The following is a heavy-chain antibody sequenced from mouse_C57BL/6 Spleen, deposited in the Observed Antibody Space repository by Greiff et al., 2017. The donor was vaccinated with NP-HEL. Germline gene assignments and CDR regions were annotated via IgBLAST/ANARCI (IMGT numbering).Heavy chain of an antibody. CDR1: GYTFTSYW. J-gene: IGHJ4*01. Sequence: VQLQQSGAELVKPGASVKLSCKASGYTFTSYWMHWVKQRPGQGLEWIGMIHPNSGSTNYNEKFKSKATLTVDKSSSTAYMQLSSLTSEDSAVYYCASLSGGAMDYWGQGTSVTVSS. D-gene: IGHD3-2*02. V-gene: IGHV1-64*01. CDR2: IHPNSGST. CDR3: ASLSGGAMDY.